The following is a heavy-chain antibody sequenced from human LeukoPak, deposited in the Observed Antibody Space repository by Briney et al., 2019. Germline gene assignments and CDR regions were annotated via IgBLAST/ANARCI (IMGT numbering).Heavy chain of an antibody. D-gene: IGHD3-10*01. V-gene: IGHV3-7*01. CDR1: GFTFSSYW. Sequence: PGGSLRLSCAASGFTFSSYWMSWVRQAPGKGLEWVANIKQDGSEKYYVDSVKGRFTISRDNAKNSLYLQMNSLRAEDTAVYYCARVKVRGVGNYYYYYMDVWGKGTTATVSS. CDR3: ARVKVRGVGNYYYYYMDV. CDR2: IKQDGSEK. J-gene: IGHJ6*03.